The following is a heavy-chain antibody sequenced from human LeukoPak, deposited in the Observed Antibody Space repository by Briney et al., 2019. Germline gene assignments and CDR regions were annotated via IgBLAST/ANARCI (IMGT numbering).Heavy chain of an antibody. V-gene: IGHV3-74*01. CDR3: ASGRLVGAPDY. Sequence: GGSLRLSCAASGFTFSSYWRHWVRQPPGKGLVWVSRITSDGSGIGYADSVKGRFSTSRDNAKNTLYLQMNSLRAENTAVYYCASGRLVGAPDYWGQGTLVTVSS. D-gene: IGHD1-26*01. CDR1: GFTFSSYW. CDR2: ITSDGSGI. J-gene: IGHJ4*02.